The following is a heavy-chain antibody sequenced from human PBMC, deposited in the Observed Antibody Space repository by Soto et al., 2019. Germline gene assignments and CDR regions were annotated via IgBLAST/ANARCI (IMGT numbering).Heavy chain of an antibody. Sequence: QVQLVQSGPEVKKPGASVNVSCKASAYSYTSYGIRWVRQAPGQGLEWMGWISAYNGQTNYAQKFRGRVTFTTDASTTTAFMQLRSLRSDDTAMYFCARDGRKELWAEGLTAMDVWGQGTTVTV. CDR1: AYSYTSYG. CDR2: ISAYNGQT. CDR3: ARDGRKELWAEGLTAMDV. V-gene: IGHV1-18*01. D-gene: IGHD3-16*01. J-gene: IGHJ6*02.